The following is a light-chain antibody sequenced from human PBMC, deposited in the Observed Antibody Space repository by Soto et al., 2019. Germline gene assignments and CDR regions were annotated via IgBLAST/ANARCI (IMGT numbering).Light chain of an antibody. J-gene: IGKJ2*01. CDR3: QQYNRMYT. V-gene: IGKV1-5*01. CDR1: QSISSW. Sequence: DIQMTQSPSTLSASVGDRVTITCRASQSISSWLAWYQQKPGKAPKLLIYDASSLESGVPSRFSGSGSGTEFTLTSSSLQPDDFATYYCQQYNRMYTFGQGTKLEIK. CDR2: DAS.